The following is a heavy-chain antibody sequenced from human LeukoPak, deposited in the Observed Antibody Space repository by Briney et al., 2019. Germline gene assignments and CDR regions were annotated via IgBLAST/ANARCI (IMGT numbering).Heavy chain of an antibody. CDR1: GYTFTGYY. CDR3: AREGSDFWSAHWFDP. V-gene: IGHV1-2*02. J-gene: IGHJ5*02. D-gene: IGHD3-3*01. Sequence: ASVKVSCKASGYTFTGYYMHWVRQAPGQGLEWMGWINPNSGGTNYAQKFQGRVTMTRDTSISTAYMELSRLRSDDTAVYYCAREGSDFWSAHWFDPWGQGTLVTVSS. CDR2: INPNSGGT.